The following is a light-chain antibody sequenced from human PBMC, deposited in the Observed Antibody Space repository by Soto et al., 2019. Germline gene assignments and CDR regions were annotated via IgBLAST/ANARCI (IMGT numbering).Light chain of an antibody. V-gene: IGKV3-20*01. J-gene: IGKJ4*01. CDR1: QSIRSSY. Sequence: EIVLTQSPGTLSLSPGEIATLSCSASQSIRSSYLAWYQQKPGQAPRLLIYGAASRATAIPDRFSGSGSGTDFTLTIIRLEPEDCAVYYCQQYGTSPLLTFGGGTEVEI. CDR2: GAA. CDR3: QQYGTSPLLT.